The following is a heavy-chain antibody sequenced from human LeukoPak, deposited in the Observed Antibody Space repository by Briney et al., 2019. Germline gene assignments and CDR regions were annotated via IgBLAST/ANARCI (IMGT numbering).Heavy chain of an antibody. CDR3: ARATTVTTRNWFDP. CDR2: IKQDGSET. D-gene: IGHD4-17*01. J-gene: IGHJ5*02. V-gene: IGHV3-7*01. CDR1: GFTFSSYS. Sequence: GGSLRLSCAASGFTFSSYSMNWVRQAPGKGLEWVANIKQDGSETYYVDSVKGRFTISRDNTKNSLYLQMNSLRAEDTAVYYCARATTVTTRNWFDPWGQGTLVTVSS.